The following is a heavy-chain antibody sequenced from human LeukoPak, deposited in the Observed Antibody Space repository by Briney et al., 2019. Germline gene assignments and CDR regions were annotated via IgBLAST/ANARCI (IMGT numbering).Heavy chain of an antibody. Sequence: GGSLRLSSAASGFAFSSYGMHWVRQAPGKGLEWVAYIHYDSSTEDYADSVKGRFTISRDNSKNTLYLQMNSLRAEDTAVYYCAKGNYDILPGDWFDPWGQGTLVTVSS. CDR1: GFAFSSYG. D-gene: IGHD3-9*01. CDR3: AKGNYDILPGDWFDP. CDR2: IHYDSSTE. J-gene: IGHJ5*02. V-gene: IGHV3-30*02.